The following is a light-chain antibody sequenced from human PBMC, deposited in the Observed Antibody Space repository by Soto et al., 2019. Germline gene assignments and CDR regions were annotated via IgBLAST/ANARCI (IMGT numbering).Light chain of an antibody. Sequence: EIVMTQSPATLSVSPGERATLSCRASQSVSSNLAWYQQKPGQAPRLLIYGASTRATGIPARFRASGSGTEFTLTISSLQSEDFAVYSCQHYNNWPPWTFGQGTKVDIK. V-gene: IGKV3-15*01. CDR2: GAS. J-gene: IGKJ1*01. CDR3: QHYNNWPPWT. CDR1: QSVSSN.